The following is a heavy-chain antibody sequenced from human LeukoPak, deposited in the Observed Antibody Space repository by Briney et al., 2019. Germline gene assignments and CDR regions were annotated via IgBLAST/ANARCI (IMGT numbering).Heavy chain of an antibody. CDR1: GFTFSSYS. V-gene: IGHV3-21*01. CDR3: AKFVFISYGHFDY. D-gene: IGHD5-18*01. CDR2: ISSSSSYI. Sequence: PGGSLRLSCAASGFTFSSYSMNWVRQAPGKGLEWVSSISSSSSYIYYADSVKGRFTISRDNAKNSLYLQMNSLRAEDTAVYYCAKFVFISYGHFDYWGQGTLVTVSS. J-gene: IGHJ4*02.